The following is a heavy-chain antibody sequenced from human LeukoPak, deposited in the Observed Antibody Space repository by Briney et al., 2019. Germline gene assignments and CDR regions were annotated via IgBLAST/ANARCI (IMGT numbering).Heavy chain of an antibody. J-gene: IGHJ4*02. V-gene: IGHV4-34*01. CDR2: INHSGST. CDR3: ARRHNVGFDY. D-gene: IGHD1-14*01. Sequence: PSETLPPTGAFKGGPSVVNYWTGIAQPPGKGLEWIGEINHSGSTNYNPSLKSRVTISVDTSKNQFSLKLSSVTAADTAVYYCARRHNVGFDYWGQGTLVTVSS. CDR1: GGPSVVNY.